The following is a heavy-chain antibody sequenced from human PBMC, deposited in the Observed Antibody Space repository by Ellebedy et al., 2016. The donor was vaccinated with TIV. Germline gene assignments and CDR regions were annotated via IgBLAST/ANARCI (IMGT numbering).Heavy chain of an antibody. Sequence: GESLKISCTGSGYNFTSYWINWVRQMPGKGLEWMGRIDPSDSYTSYSPSFQGHVTISADKSISTASLQWSSLKASDTAMYYCARQGSGTYPGRFDPWGQGTLVTVSS. J-gene: IGHJ5*02. CDR1: GYNFTSYW. CDR2: IDPSDSYT. CDR3: ARQGSGTYPGRFDP. D-gene: IGHD3-10*01. V-gene: IGHV5-10-1*01.